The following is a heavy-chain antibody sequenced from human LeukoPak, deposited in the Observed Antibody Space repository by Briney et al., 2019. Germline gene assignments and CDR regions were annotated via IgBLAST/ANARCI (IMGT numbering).Heavy chain of an antibody. CDR1: GFTFSSYN. D-gene: IGHD2-15*01. J-gene: IGHJ6*03. Sequence: PGGSLRLSCAASGFTFSSYNMNWVRQAPGQGLEWVSSITSGSSYIYYADSVKGRFTISRDNAKSSLYLQMNSLRAEDTAVYYCATENAANYYYYYMDVWGKGTTVTVSS. CDR3: ATENAANYYYYYMDV. V-gene: IGHV3-21*01. CDR2: ITSGSSYI.